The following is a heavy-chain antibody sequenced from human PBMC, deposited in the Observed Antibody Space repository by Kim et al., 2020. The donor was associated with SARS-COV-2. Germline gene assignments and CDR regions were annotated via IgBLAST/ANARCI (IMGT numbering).Heavy chain of an antibody. CDR1: GYTFTIYA. J-gene: IGHJ5*02. CDR3: ARAWDIVVVPVYNWFDP. V-gene: IGHV1-3*01. Sequence: ASVKVSCKASGYTFTIYAMHWVRQAPGQRLEWMGWINAGNGNTKYSQKFQGRVTITRDTSASTADMELSSLRSEDTAVYYCARAWDIVVVPVYNWFDPWGQGTLVTVSS. D-gene: IGHD2-2*01. CDR2: INAGNGNT.